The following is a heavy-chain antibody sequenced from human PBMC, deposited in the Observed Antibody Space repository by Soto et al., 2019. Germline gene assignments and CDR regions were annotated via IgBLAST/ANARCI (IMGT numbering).Heavy chain of an antibody. V-gene: IGHV3-53*01. J-gene: IGHJ5*01. CDR1: EFIVNSKS. CDR3: GRDIGVAGSDS. Sequence: EEQLVESGGGLVQPGESLRLSCMASEFIVNSKSLTWVRQAPGKGLECVAVIYSRGTIHYADFVKGRFTISRDDSKNTLSLQIDNLRVEDSAIYYCGRDIGVAGSDSWGQGILVTVSS. D-gene: IGHD6-19*01. CDR2: IYSRGTI.